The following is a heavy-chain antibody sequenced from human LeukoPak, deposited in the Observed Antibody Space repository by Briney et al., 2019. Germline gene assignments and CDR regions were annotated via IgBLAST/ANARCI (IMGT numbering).Heavy chain of an antibody. Sequence: QPGGSLRLSCAASGFTFSSYAMSWVRQAPGKGLEWVSAISGSGGSTYYADSVKGRFTISRDNSKNTLYLQMNSLRAEDTAVYYCARDHYNYSGSYYPHDYFEYWGQGTLVTVSS. CDR2: ISGSGGST. CDR3: ARDHYNYSGSYYPHDYFEY. V-gene: IGHV3-23*01. J-gene: IGHJ4*02. CDR1: GFTFSSYA. D-gene: IGHD3-10*01.